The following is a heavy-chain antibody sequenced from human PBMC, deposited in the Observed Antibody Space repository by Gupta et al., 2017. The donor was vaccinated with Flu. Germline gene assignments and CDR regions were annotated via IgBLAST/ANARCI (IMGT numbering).Heavy chain of an antibody. CDR1: GFTFSSYS. D-gene: IGHD3-10*01. CDR3: ARGLYGSGSYSHYGMDV. Sequence: EVQLVESGGGLVKPGGSLRLSCAASGFTFSSYSMNWVRQAPGKGLEWVSSISSSSSYIYYADSVKGRFTISRDNAKNSLYLQMNSLRAEDTAVYYCARGLYGSGSYSHYGMDVWGQGTTVTVSS. J-gene: IGHJ6*02. CDR2: ISSSSSYI. V-gene: IGHV3-21*01.